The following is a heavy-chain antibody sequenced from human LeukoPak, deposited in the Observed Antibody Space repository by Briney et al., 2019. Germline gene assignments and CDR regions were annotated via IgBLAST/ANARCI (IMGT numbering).Heavy chain of an antibody. Sequence: GGSLRLSCAASGFTFSNYRMNWVRQAPGKGLEWVSSIMSSTTDVYYADSVKGRFTIYRDNAKNSLYLQMNSLRAEDTAVYYCASGSTSFHYWGQGTLVSVSS. V-gene: IGHV3-21*01. CDR2: IMSSTTDV. J-gene: IGHJ4*02. D-gene: IGHD2-2*01. CDR3: ASGSTSFHY. CDR1: GFTFSNYR.